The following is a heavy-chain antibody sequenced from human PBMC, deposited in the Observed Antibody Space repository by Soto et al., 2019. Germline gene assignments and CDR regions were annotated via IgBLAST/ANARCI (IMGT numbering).Heavy chain of an antibody. CDR1: GFTFSSYS. Sequence: EVQLVESGGGLVKPGGSLRLSCAASGFTFSSYSMNWVRQAPGKGLEWVSSISSSSSYIYYADSVKGRFTISRDNAKNSLYLQMNSLRAEDTAVYYCARAPGRVPAPYYLDVWGKGTTVTVSS. CDR2: ISSSSSYI. J-gene: IGHJ6*03. CDR3: ARAPGRVPAPYYLDV. D-gene: IGHD2-2*01. V-gene: IGHV3-21*01.